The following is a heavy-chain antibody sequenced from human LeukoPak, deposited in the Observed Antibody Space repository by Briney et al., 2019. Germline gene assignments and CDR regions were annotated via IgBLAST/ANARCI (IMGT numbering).Heavy chain of an antibody. D-gene: IGHD3-9*01. CDR3: AKDRVLRYFDWLSGTNRALDY. CDR2: ISSNGGSI. Sequence: GGSLRLSCAASGFTFSDYAMHWVRQAPGKELEYASAISSNGGSIHYANSVKGRFTISRDNSKNTLYLQMDSLRAEDMAVYYCAKDRVLRYFDWLSGTNRALDYWGQGTLVTVSS. CDR1: GFTFSDYA. V-gene: IGHV3-64*01. J-gene: IGHJ4*02.